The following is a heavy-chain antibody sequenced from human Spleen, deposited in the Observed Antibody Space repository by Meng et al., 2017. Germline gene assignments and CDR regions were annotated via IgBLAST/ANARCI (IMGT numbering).Heavy chain of an antibody. J-gene: IGHJ6*02. CDR1: GGSISSYY. Sequence: SETLSLTCTVSGGSISSYYWSWIRQPPGKGREWIGYIYYSGSTNYNPSLKSRVTISVDTSKNQFSLKLSSVTAADTAVYYCARGAYSSGWYPSSLYYYYGMDVWGQGTTVTVSS. V-gene: IGHV4-59*01. D-gene: IGHD6-19*01. CDR2: IYYSGST. CDR3: ARGAYSSGWYPSSLYYYYGMDV.